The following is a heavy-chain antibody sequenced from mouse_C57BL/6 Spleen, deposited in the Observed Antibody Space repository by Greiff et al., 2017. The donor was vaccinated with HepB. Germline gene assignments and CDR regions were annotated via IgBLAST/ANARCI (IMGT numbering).Heavy chain of an antibody. D-gene: IGHD1-1*02. V-gene: IGHV1-74*01. CDR3: AIGYYCGGGPIFDY. Sequence: QVQLQQPGAELVKPGASVKVSCKASDYTFTSYWMHWVKQRPGQGLARIGRIHPSDSDTNYNQKFKGKATLTVDKSSSTAYMQLSSRTYEDSAVYYCAIGYYCGGGPIFDYWGQGTTLTVAS. J-gene: IGHJ2*01. CDR1: DYTFTSYW. CDR2: IHPSDSDT.